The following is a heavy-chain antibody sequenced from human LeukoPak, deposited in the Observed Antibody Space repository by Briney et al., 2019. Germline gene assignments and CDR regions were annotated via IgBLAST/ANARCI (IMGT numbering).Heavy chain of an antibody. D-gene: IGHD3-10*01. V-gene: IGHV4-59*01. Sequence: SETLSLTCTVSGGSISNYYWNWIRQPPGKGLEWIGYIYYSGTTNYNPSLKSRVSMSVDTSKNQFSLKLSSVTAADTAVYYCARSYGSGSYYNLRYYYYMDVWGKGTTVTISS. CDR3: ARSYGSGSYYNLRYYYYMDV. CDR2: IYYSGTT. CDR1: GGSISNYY. J-gene: IGHJ6*03.